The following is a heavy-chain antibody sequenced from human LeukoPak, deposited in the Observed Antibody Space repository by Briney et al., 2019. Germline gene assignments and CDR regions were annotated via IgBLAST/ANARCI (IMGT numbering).Heavy chain of an antibody. CDR3: ARVGFERGWFDP. J-gene: IGHJ5*02. CDR2: IHYSGST. CDR1: GGSIGSYY. D-gene: IGHD2-15*01. Sequence: PSETLSLTCTVSGGSIGSYYWSWIRQPPGKGLEWIGYIHYSGSTNYNPSLKSRVTTSVDTSKNQISLKVSSVTAADTAVYYCARVGFERGWFDPWGQGTLVTVSS. V-gene: IGHV4-59*01.